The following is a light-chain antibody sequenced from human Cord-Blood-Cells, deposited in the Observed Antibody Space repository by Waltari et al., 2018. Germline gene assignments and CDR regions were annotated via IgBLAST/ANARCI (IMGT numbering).Light chain of an antibody. CDR3: QPLNSYPPFS. CDR2: AAS. V-gene: IGKV1-9*01. Sequence: DIQLTQSPSFLSASVGDRVPITCRASQGISSYLAWYQQKPGKAPKLLIYAASTLQSGVPSRFSCSGSGTEFTLTISSLQPEDFATYYCQPLNSYPPFSFGQGTKLEIK. CDR1: QGISSY. J-gene: IGKJ2*03.